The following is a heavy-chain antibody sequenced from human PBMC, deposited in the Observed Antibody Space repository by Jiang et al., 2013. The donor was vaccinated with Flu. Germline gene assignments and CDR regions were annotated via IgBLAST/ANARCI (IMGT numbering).Heavy chain of an antibody. CDR1: GGSIISENSY. J-gene: IGHJ1*01. CDR2: IYYSGTT. Sequence: PGLVKPSEILSLSCTVSGGSIISENSYWGWIRQPPGKGLEWIGSIYYSGTTYYNPSLKSQVIISVDTSKKQFSLKLSSVTAADTAVYYCASQHWDHGVGSYYMSHWGQG. V-gene: IGHV4-39*07. CDR3: ASQHWDHGVGSYYMSH. D-gene: IGHD3-10*01.